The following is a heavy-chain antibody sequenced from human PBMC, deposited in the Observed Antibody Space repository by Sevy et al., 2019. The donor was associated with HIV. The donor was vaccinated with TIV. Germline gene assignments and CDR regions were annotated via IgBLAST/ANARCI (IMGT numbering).Heavy chain of an antibody. J-gene: IGHJ6*03. D-gene: IGHD3-22*01. Sequence: GGSLRLSCAVSGFSFDSYGMTWVRQAPGKGLEWVSAISGSGTRTYYADSVKGRFIISRDNSKNTLDLQMNSLRAEDTALYYCGKGGGGHYDPDEIAYYFYYYNTDVWGKGTTVTVSS. CDR2: ISGSGTRT. CDR1: GFSFDSYG. V-gene: IGHV3-23*01. CDR3: GKGGGGHYDPDEIAYYFYYYNTDV.